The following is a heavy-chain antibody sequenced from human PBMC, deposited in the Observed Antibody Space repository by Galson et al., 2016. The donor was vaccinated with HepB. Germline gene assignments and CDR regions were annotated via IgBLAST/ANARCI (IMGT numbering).Heavy chain of an antibody. CDR1: GYSFTTYL. CDR3: ARXXEXIAYFYDGRRDLDY. J-gene: IGHJ4*02. CDR2: INXGXGXT. Sequence: SVKVXCKASGYSFTTYLTHWVRQAPGQXXXXXGWINXGXGXTXYSEXXXXXVTITXDTSASTAYLDLSHXRSEDTAVYYCARXXEXIAYFYDGRRDLDYWGQGTLVTVSS. D-gene: IGHD3-22*01. V-gene: IGHV1-3*01.